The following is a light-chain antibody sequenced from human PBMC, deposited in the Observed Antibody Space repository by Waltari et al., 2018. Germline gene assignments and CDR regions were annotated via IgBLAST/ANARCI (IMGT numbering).Light chain of an antibody. V-gene: IGLV4-69*01. CDR2: VNSDGSH. CDR1: SGHSRNI. Sequence: QLVLTQSPSASASLGASVKPTCTLSSGHSRNIIAWLQQQPGTGPRYLMKVNSDGSHSKGDEIPDRFSGSSSGAERYLTISSLQSEDEADYYCQTGGHGTWVFGGGTKLTVL. CDR3: QTGGHGTWV. J-gene: IGLJ3*02.